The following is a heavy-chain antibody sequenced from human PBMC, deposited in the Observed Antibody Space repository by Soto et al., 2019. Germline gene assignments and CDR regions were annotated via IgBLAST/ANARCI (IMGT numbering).Heavy chain of an antibody. Sequence: PSGKVSFERSSYTYSRYVMVWAGQAPGQELEWMGWISGYNGNTNYSQKLQGRVTMTTDTSTSTAYMELRSLRSDDTAVYYCARDGADALATPNTCFDLWGKGTLVTGFS. CDR2: ISGYNGNT. CDR1: SYTYSRYV. CDR3: ARDGADALATPNTCFDL. J-gene: IGHJ5*02. V-gene: IGHV1-18*01. D-gene: IGHD2-2*02.